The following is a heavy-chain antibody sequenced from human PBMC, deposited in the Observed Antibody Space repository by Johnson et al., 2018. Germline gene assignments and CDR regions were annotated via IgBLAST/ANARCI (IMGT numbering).Heavy chain of an antibody. V-gene: IGHV4-4*02. CDR3: AREVLVPAAMPPGSYYYYYMDV. D-gene: IGHD2-2*01. CDR2: IYHSGST. J-gene: IGHJ6*03. CDR1: GGSISSSNW. Sequence: QVQLQESGPGLVKPSGTLSLTCAVSGGSISSSNWWSWVRQPPGKGLEWIGEIYHSGSTNYNPSLKSRVTISVDKSKNQFSLKLGSVTAADTAVYYCAREVLVPAAMPPGSYYYYYMDVWGKGTTVTVSS.